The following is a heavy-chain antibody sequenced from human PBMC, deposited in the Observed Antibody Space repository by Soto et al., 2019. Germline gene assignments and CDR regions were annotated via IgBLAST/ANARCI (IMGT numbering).Heavy chain of an antibody. CDR3: TTRHNYYGSGRPRYYYYGMDV. D-gene: IGHD3-10*01. CDR1: GFTFSNAW. V-gene: IGHV3-15*07. Sequence: PWGSLRLSCAASGFTFSNAWMNWVRQAPGKGLEWVGRIKSKTDGGTTDYAAPVKGRFTISRDDSTNTLYLQMNSLKTEDTAVYYCTTRHNYYGSGRPRYYYYGMDVWGQGTTVTVSS. CDR2: IKSKTDGGTT. J-gene: IGHJ6*02.